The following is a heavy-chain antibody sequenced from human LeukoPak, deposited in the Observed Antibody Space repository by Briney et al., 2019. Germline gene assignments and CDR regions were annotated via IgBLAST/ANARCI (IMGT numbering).Heavy chain of an antibody. CDR2: IYHSGST. CDR3: AREVVLHGYMVRGVKSGLDV. Sequence: SETLSLTCTVSGGSVSSYYWRWIRQSPGRGLEWIGYIYHSGSTNYNPSLKSRVTISVDTSKKQFSLKLTCLNAADSALYYCAREVVLHGYMVRGVKSGLDVWGQGTTVTVSS. J-gene: IGHJ6*02. CDR1: GGSVSSYY. D-gene: IGHD3-10*01. V-gene: IGHV4-59*02.